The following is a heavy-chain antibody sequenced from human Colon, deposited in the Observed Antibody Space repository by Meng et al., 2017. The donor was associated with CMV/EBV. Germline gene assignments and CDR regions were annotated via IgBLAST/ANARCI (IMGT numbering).Heavy chain of an antibody. CDR3: VRDKGDGFIKFHYFDY. CDR1: GFTFNAYW. J-gene: IGHJ4*02. CDR2: INTDGGST. D-gene: IGHD5-24*01. Sequence: GESLKISCAASGFTFNAYWMHWVRQVPGKGLEWVARINTDGGSTTYADSVKGRFTISRDNPMDTVYLQMTSLRADDTAVYYCVRDKGDGFIKFHYFDYWGQGTLVTVSS. V-gene: IGHV3-74*01.